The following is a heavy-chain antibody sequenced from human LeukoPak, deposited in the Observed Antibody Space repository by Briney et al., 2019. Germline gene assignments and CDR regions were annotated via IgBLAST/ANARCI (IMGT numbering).Heavy chain of an antibody. CDR3: AKLGNYYDILTGFDY. J-gene: IGHJ4*02. CDR2: VSYDGSNK. V-gene: IGHV3-30*18. Sequence: GGSLRLSCAASGFTLSSYGMHWVRQAPGKGLEWVAVVSYDGSNKYYADSVKGRFTISRDNSKNTLYLQMNSLRAEDTAVYYCAKLGNYYDILTGFDYWGPGTLVTVSS. D-gene: IGHD3-9*01. CDR1: GFTLSSYG.